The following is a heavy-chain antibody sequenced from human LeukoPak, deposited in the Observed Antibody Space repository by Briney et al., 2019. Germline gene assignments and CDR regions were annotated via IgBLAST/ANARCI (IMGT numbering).Heavy chain of an antibody. CDR1: GGSISSYY. Sequence: PSETLSLTCTVSGGSISSYYWSWIRQPPGKGLEWIGYIYYSGSTNYNPSLKSRVTISVDTSKNQFSLKLSSVTAAGTAVYYCARALDMEQWLSWGQGTLVTVSS. CDR3: ARALDMEQWLS. CDR2: IYYSGST. V-gene: IGHV4-59*01. J-gene: IGHJ4*02. D-gene: IGHD6-19*01.